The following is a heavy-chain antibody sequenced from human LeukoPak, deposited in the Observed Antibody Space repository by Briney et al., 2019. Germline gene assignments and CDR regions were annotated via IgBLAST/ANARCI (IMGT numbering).Heavy chain of an antibody. CDR1: GFTFSSYG. D-gene: IGHD4-23*01. V-gene: IGHV3-21*01. Sequence: PGRSLRLSCAASGFTFSSYGMHWVRQAPGKGLEWVSSISSSSSYIYYADSVKGRFTISRDNAKNSLYLQMNSLRAEDTAVYYCARGTGQGDYGDNDAFDIWGQGTMVTVSS. CDR3: ARGTGQGDYGDNDAFDI. J-gene: IGHJ3*02. CDR2: ISSSSSYI.